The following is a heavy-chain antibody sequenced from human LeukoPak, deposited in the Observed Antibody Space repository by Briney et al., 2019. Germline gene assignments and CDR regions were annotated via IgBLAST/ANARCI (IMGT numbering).Heavy chain of an antibody. J-gene: IGHJ6*03. D-gene: IGHD2-2*02. CDR3: TTATSCYTRCAYYYYYMDV. CDR1: GFTFSNAW. V-gene: IGHV3-15*01. Sequence: GGSLRLSCAASGFTFSNAWMSWVRQAPGKGLEWVGRIKSKTDGGTTDYAAPVKGRFTISRDDSKNTLYLQMNSLKTEDTAVYYCTTATSCYTRCAYYYYYMDVWGKGTTVTISS. CDR2: IKSKTDGGTT.